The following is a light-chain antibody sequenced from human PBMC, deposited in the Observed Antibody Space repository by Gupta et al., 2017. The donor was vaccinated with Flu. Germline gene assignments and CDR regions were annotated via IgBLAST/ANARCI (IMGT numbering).Light chain of an antibody. CDR2: DDS. Sequence: SYVLTQAPSVSLAPGQTARITCGGNNIGSKSVHWYQQKPGQAPVLVVYDDSDRPSGIPERFSGANSGNTAALTITRVEAGDEADYYCQVWDSSTDHLVFGGGTKLTVL. CDR1: NIGSKS. J-gene: IGLJ2*01. CDR3: QVWDSSTDHLV. V-gene: IGLV3-21*02.